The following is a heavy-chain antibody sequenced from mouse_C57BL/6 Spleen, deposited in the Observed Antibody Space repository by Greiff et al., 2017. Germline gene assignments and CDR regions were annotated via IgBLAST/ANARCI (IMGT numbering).Heavy chain of an antibody. CDR2: IDPETGGT. CDR3: SSYNDY. CDR1: GYTFTDYE. J-gene: IGHJ2*01. D-gene: IGHD1-1*01. Sequence: VQLKESGAELVRPGASVTLSCKASGYTFTDYEMHWVKQTPVHGLEWIGAIDPETGGTAYNQKFKGKVILTADKSSNTTYMELRSLTSEDSAGYYCSSYNDYWGQGTTLTVSS. V-gene: IGHV1-15*01.